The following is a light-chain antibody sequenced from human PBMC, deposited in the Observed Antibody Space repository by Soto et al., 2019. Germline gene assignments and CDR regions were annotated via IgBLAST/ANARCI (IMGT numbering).Light chain of an antibody. CDR2: EVS. CDR1: SSDVGGYNY. CDR3: GSYTSSSTQV. J-gene: IGLJ1*01. Sequence: QSVLTQPASVSGSPGQSITISCTGTSSDVGGYNYVSWYQQHPGKAPKLMIYEVSNRPSGVSNRFSGSKSGNTASLTISGLQAEDEADYYCGSYTSSSTQVFGTGTKPTVL. V-gene: IGLV2-14*01.